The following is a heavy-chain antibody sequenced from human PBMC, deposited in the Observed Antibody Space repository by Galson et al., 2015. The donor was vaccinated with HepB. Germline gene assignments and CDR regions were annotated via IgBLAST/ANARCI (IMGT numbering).Heavy chain of an antibody. CDR3: ARSRIAVAGLFDY. D-gene: IGHD6-19*01. J-gene: IGHJ4*02. CDR1: GYTFTSYA. Sequence: SVKVSCKASGYTFTSYAMHWVRQAPGQRLEWMGWINAVNGNTKYSQKFQGRVTITRDTSASTAYMELSSLRSEDTAVYYCARSRIAVAGLFDYWGQGTLVTVSS. CDR2: INAVNGNT. V-gene: IGHV1-3*01.